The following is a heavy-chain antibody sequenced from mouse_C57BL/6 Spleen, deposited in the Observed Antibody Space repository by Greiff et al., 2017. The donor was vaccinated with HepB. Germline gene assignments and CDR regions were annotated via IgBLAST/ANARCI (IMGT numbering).Heavy chain of an antibody. CDR2: IYPGDGDT. V-gene: IGHV1-82*01. Sequence: QVQLQQSGPELVKPGASVKISCKASGYAFSSSWMNWVKQRPGKGLEWIGRIYPGDGDTNYNGKFKGKATLTADKSSSTAYMQLSSLTSEDSAVYFCARPPSSWVYFDYWGQGTTLTVSS. J-gene: IGHJ2*01. CDR3: ARPPSSWVYFDY. CDR1: GYAFSSSW.